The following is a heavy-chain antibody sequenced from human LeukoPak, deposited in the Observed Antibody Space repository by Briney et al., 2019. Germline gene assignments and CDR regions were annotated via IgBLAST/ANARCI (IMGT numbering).Heavy chain of an antibody. CDR3: AKDGPQSRDYYDSSGYYSAHYFDY. Sequence: GGSLRLSCAASGFTFSDYWMSWVRQSPGKGLEWVANIKHDGSEKYYVDSVKGRFTISRDNSKNTLYLQMNSLRAEDTAVYYCAKDGPQSRDYYDSSGYYSAHYFDYWGQGTLVTVSS. CDR1: GFTFSDYW. J-gene: IGHJ4*02. CDR2: IKHDGSEK. D-gene: IGHD3-22*01. V-gene: IGHV3-7*03.